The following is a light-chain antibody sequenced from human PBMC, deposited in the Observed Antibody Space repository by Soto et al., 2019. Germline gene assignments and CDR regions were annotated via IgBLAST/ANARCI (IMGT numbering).Light chain of an antibody. Sequence: DIQMTQSPSSLSASLGDRVTITCRASQGIGGNLAWFQQAPGNVPKLLIYAASTLHSGVPSRFSGSGSGTDFTLTISSLQPEDVAAYYCQQYSSATLTFGGGTKLELK. CDR3: QQYSSATLT. V-gene: IGKV1-27*01. J-gene: IGKJ4*01. CDR1: QGIGGN. CDR2: AAS.